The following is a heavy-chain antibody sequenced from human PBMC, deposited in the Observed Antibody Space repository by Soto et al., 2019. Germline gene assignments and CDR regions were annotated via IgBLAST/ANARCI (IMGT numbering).Heavy chain of an antibody. V-gene: IGHV3-11*05. Sequence: QVQLVESGGGLVKPGGCLRLSCAASGFTFSDYYMSWIRQAPGKGLEWVSYISSSGSDTNYAASVKGRFTVSRDNAKNSLYLQMNSLRAEDTAVYYCARSLRGYSGYSGYWGQGTLFTVSS. D-gene: IGHD5-12*01. CDR2: ISSSGSDT. CDR3: ARSLRGYSGYSGY. J-gene: IGHJ4*02. CDR1: GFTFSDYY.